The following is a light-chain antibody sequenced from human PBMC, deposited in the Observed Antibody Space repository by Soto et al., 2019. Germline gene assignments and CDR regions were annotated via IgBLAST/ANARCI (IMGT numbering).Light chain of an antibody. J-gene: IGKJ1*01. CDR2: DTS. CDR1: QGIRND. Sequence: DIQMTQSPSSLSASVGDRVTITCRASQGIRNDVGWYQQRPGKAPKRLIYDTSRLQSGVPSSFSGSGSGSEFTLTISSLQPEDFATYYCLQHTDYRWTFGQGTEVDLK. CDR3: LQHTDYRWT. V-gene: IGKV1-17*01.